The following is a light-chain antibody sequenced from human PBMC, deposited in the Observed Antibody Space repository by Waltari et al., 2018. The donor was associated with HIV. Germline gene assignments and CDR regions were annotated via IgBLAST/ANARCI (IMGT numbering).Light chain of an antibody. J-gene: IGKJ5*01. V-gene: IGKV1D-16*01. Sequence: DVQMTQSPSSLSASVGDRVTITCRASQTVTRWLAWYQQKPGKAPRSLIYAESSLQSGVPSRFSGSGGGTNFTLTISSLQPEDFATYYCQQYNSHPITFGQGTRLDLK. CDR2: AES. CDR1: QTVTRW. CDR3: QQYNSHPIT.